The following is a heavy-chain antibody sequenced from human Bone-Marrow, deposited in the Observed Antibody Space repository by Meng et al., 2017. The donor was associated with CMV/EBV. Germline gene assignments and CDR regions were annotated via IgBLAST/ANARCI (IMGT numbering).Heavy chain of an antibody. CDR1: TGNY. J-gene: IGHJ4*02. Sequence: TGNYIHWRRQAPGQGLEWMGVINPSDASGSTTYAQKFQGRVSMTRDTSTSTVYMELSNLRSDDTAVYYCARGKHDYDRSGYWGANDYWGQGTLVTVSS. CDR3: ARGKHDYDRSGYWGANDY. CDR2: INPSDASGST. D-gene: IGHD3-22*01. V-gene: IGHV1-46*01.